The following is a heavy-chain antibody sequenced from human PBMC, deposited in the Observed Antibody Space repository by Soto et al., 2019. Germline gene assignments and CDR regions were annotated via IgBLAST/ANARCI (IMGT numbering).Heavy chain of an antibody. CDR3: ARCRFSGSSRYYFDF. CDR2: IDWEDDK. J-gene: IGHJ4*02. V-gene: IGHV2-70*01. Sequence: SVPTLVNPTQTLTLTCDFSGFSLSSYGLCVGWSRQPPGKALEWLGLIDWEDDKFYRKSLRTRVTISKGTSKNRVVLTMTNMDPTDTATYYCARCRFSGSSRYYFDFWGQGTLVTVSS. D-gene: IGHD1-26*01. CDR1: GFSLSSYGLC.